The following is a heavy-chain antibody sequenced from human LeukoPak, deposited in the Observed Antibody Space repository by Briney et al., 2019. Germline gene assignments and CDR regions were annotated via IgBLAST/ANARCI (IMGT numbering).Heavy chain of an antibody. J-gene: IGHJ4*02. Sequence: SETLSLTCTVSGGSISIYYWSWIRQHPGKGLEWIGYIYYSGSTYYNPSLKSRVTISVDTSKNQFSLKLSSVTAADTAVYYCARYDFWSGYPLDYWGQGTLVTVSS. CDR1: GGSISIYY. V-gene: IGHV4-59*06. CDR2: IYYSGST. CDR3: ARYDFWSGYPLDY. D-gene: IGHD3-3*01.